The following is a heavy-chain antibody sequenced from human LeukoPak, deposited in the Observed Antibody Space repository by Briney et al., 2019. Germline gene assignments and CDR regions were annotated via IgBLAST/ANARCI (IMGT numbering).Heavy chain of an antibody. Sequence: SETLSLPCTVSGDSISSYYWSWIRQPPGKGLEWIGYIYTSGGTNYIPSLKGRVTISIDTSKNQFSLKLSSVTAADSAVYYCARLTRLSTSPDRYYLDYWGQGTLVTVSS. CDR3: ARLTRLSTSPDRYYLDY. CDR2: IYTSGGT. CDR1: GDSISSYY. J-gene: IGHJ4*02. V-gene: IGHV4-4*09. D-gene: IGHD6-6*01.